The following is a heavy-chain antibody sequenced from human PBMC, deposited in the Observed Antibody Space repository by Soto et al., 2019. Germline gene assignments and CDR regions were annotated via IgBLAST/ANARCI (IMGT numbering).Heavy chain of an antibody. CDR2: IIPIFGTA. J-gene: IGHJ5*02. CDR3: ARAPPGVAAAGTRRNWFDP. V-gene: IGHV1-69*01. Sequence: QVQLVQSGAEVKKPGSSVKVSCKASGGTFSSYAISWVRQAPGQGLEWMGGIIPIFGTANYAQKFQGRVTITADESTSTAYMELSSLRSEDTAVYYCARAPPGVAAAGTRRNWFDPWGQKTLVTVSS. CDR1: GGTFSSYA. D-gene: IGHD6-13*01.